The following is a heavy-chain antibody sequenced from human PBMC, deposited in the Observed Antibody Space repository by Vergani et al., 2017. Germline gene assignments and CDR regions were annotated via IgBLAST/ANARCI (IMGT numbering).Heavy chain of an antibody. CDR2: ISYDGSNK. J-gene: IGHJ4*02. CDR3: AKEVSSSWAFFDY. D-gene: IGHD6-13*01. V-gene: IGHV3-30*18. CDR1: GFTFSSYG. Sequence: VQLVESGGVVVQPGRSLRLSCAASGFTFSSYGMHWVRQAPGKGLEWVAVISYDGSNKYYADSVKGRFTISRDNSKNTLYLQMNSLRAEDTAVYYCAKEVSSSWAFFDYWGQGTLVTVSS.